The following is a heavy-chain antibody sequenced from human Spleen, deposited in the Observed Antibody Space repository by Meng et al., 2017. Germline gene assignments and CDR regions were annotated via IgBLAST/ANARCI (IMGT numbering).Heavy chain of an antibody. CDR3: ARAWEVVY. CDR2: ISSTGDSL. Sequence: GESLKISCAASGFTFRSYDMNWVRQAPGKGLEWVSSISSTGDSLYYADSVKGRFTISRDNAKNSLFLQMNSLRAEDTAVYYCARAWEVVYWGQGTLVTVSS. CDR1: GFTFRSYD. D-gene: IGHD1-26*01. J-gene: IGHJ4*02. V-gene: IGHV3-21*01.